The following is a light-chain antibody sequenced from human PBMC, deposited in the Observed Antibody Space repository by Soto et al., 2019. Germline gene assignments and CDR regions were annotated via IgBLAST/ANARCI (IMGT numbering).Light chain of an antibody. CDR1: QSVSSY. Sequence: EIVLTQSPATLSLSPGERATLSCRASQSVSSYLAWYQQKPGQSPRLLIYDASNRATGIPARFSGSGSGTDFTLTISTLEPEDFAVYYCQQRGYWPQTFGQGTKLEIK. CDR3: QQRGYWPQT. V-gene: IGKV3-11*01. CDR2: DAS. J-gene: IGKJ2*01.